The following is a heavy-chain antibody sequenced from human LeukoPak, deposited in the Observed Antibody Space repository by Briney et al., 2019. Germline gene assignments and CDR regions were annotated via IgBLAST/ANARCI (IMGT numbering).Heavy chain of an antibody. CDR3: ARRPEYCSGGRCWVLDY. CDR1: GYTFTSNW. CDR2: IYPGDSDT. V-gene: IGHV5-51*01. J-gene: IGHJ4*02. D-gene: IGHD2-15*01. Sequence: GESLKLSCKASGYTFTSNWIGWVRQMPGKGLEWMGIIYPGDSDTTYSPSFQGQVTISADNSLSTAYLHWSSLKASDTAMYYCARRPEYCSGGRCWVLDYWGQGTLVTVSS.